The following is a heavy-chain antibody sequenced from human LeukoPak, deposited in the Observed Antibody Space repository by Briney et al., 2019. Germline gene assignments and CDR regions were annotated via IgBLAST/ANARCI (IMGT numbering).Heavy chain of an antibody. V-gene: IGHV3-33*06. CDR1: GFTFSRYG. CDR3: AKVGDGDYYLDY. J-gene: IGHJ4*02. CDR2: ILFDGSNK. Sequence: PGGSLRLSCAASGFTFSRYGMHWVRQAPGKGLEWVAVILFDGSNKYYADSVKGRFTISRDNSKNTQYLQMNSLRAEDTAVYYCAKVGDGDYYLDYWGQGTLVTVSS. D-gene: IGHD4-17*01.